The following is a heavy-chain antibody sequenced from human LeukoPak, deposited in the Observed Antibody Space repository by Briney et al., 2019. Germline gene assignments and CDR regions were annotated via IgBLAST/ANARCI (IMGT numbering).Heavy chain of an antibody. CDR3: ATSSAAAGTSNAYYYYYGMDV. CDR2: ISAYNGNT. CDR1: GYTFTSYG. Sequence: ASVMVSCKASGYTFTSYGISWVRQAPGQGLEWMGWISAYNGNTNYAQKLQGRVTMTTDTSTSTAYMELRSLRSDDTAVYYCATSSAAAGTSNAYYYYYGMDVWGQGTTVTVSS. J-gene: IGHJ6*02. V-gene: IGHV1-18*01. D-gene: IGHD6-13*01.